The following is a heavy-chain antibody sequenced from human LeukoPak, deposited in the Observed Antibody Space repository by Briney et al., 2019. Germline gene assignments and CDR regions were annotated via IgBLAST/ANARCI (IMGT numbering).Heavy chain of an antibody. CDR2: ISAYNGNT. CDR1: GYTFSIYG. Sequence: ASVKVSCKASGYTFSIYGFSWVRQAPGQGLEWMGWISAYNGNTNYAQKFQGRVTMTTDTSTSTAHMELRSLRSDDTAVYYCARQGYSGHTQGAADYWGQGTLVTVSS. V-gene: IGHV1-18*01. CDR3: ARQGYSGHTQGAADY. D-gene: IGHD4-23*01. J-gene: IGHJ4*02.